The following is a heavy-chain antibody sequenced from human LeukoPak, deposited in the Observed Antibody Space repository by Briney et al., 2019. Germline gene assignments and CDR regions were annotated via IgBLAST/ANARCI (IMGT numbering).Heavy chain of an antibody. D-gene: IGHD3-3*01. J-gene: IGHJ3*02. V-gene: IGHV3-74*01. CDR3: ARSATDAFDI. Sequence: GGSLRLSCAASGFSFSTYSMNWVRQDPGKGLVWVSHMNGDGTSISYADSVKGRFTISRDNAKNTLYLQMNRLKAEDTAVYYCARSATDAFDIWGQGTMVTVSS. CDR2: MNGDGTSI. CDR1: GFSFSTYS.